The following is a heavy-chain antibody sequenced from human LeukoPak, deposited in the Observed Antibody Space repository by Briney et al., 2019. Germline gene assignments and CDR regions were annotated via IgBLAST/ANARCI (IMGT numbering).Heavy chain of an antibody. D-gene: IGHD6-19*01. CDR1: GFTFSSYS. Sequence: GGSLRLSCAASGFTFSSYSMNWVRQAPGKGLEWVSAISSSSSYIYYADSVKGRFTISRDNAKNSLYLQMNSLRAEDTAVYYCARVSGNGWLRLSGGGLDAFDIRGQGTMVIVSS. J-gene: IGHJ3*02. V-gene: IGHV3-21*01. CDR3: ARVSGNGWLRLSGGGLDAFDI. CDR2: ISSSSSYI.